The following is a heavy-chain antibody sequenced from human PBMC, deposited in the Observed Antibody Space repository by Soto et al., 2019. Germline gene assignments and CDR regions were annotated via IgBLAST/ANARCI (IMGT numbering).Heavy chain of an antibody. V-gene: IGHV4-59*01. J-gene: IGHJ4*02. D-gene: IGHD3-3*01. CDR3: ARGYKTTIFGVVDFDY. Sequence: KPSETLSFTCTVSGGSISSYYWSWIRQPPGKGLEWIGYIYYSGSTNYNPSLKSRVTISVDTSKNQFSLKLSSVTAADTAVYYCARGYKTTIFGVVDFDYWGQGTLVTSPQ. CDR2: IYYSGST. CDR1: GGSISSYY.